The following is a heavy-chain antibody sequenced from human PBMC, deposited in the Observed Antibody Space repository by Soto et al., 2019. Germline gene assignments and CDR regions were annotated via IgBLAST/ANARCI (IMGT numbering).Heavy chain of an antibody. V-gene: IGHV3-74*01. D-gene: IGHD1-26*01. J-gene: IGHJ4*02. CDR2: INNDATTT. CDR1: GFTVSSYW. Sequence: GGSLRVSCAASGFTVSSYWMHWVRQAPGKGLVWVSRINNDATTTTYADSVKGRFTISRDDAKNTLYLEMNSLRVEDTAVYYCVRGYSVTYRIEYWGQGTHVTVSP. CDR3: VRGYSVTYRIEY.